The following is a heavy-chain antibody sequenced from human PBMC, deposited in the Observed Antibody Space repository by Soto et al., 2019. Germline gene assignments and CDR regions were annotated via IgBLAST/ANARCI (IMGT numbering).Heavy chain of an antibody. V-gene: IGHV3-30*18. CDR2: ISYDGSNK. D-gene: IGHD3-10*01. J-gene: IGHJ4*02. Sequence: GGSLRLSCAASGFTFSSYGMHWVRQAPGKGLEWVAVISYDGSNKYYADSVKGRFTISRDNSKNTLYLQMNSLRAEDTAVYYCAKDSISGLLDYWGQGTLVTVSS. CDR3: AKDSISGLLDY. CDR1: GFTFSSYG.